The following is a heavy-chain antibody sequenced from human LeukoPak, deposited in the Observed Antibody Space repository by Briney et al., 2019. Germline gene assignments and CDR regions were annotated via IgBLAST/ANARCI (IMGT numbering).Heavy chain of an antibody. Sequence: GGSLRLSCAASGFTFSNYGMHWVRQAPGEGLEWVAFIQYYGSNKSYADSVKGRFTISRDNSKNTLYLQMNSLRAEDTALYYCAKGKCSSTSCYLSYYFDYWGQGTLVTVSS. D-gene: IGHD2-2*01. CDR2: IQYYGSNK. CDR1: GFTFSNYG. J-gene: IGHJ4*02. CDR3: AKGKCSSTSCYLSYYFDY. V-gene: IGHV3-30*02.